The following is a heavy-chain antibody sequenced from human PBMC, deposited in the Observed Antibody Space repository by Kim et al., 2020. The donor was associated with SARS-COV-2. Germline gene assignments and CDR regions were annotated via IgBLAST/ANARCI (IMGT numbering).Heavy chain of an antibody. Sequence: ASVKVSCKASGYTFTSYGISWVRQAPGQGLEWMGWISAYNGNTNYAQKLQGRVTMTTDTSTSTAYMELRSLRSDDTAVYYCARWETYYDILTGYFRYYGMDVWGQGTTVTVSS. CDR1: GYTFTSYG. CDR2: ISAYNGNT. CDR3: ARWETYYDILTGYFRYYGMDV. V-gene: IGHV1-18*04. J-gene: IGHJ6*02. D-gene: IGHD3-9*01.